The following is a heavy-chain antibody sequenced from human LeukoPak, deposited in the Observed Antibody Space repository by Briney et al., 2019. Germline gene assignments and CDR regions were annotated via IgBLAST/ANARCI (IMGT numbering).Heavy chain of an antibody. J-gene: IGHJ5*02. D-gene: IGHD5-18*01. CDR3: APRGDIEHSYVYGKWFDP. CDR2: INHSGSS. Sequence: SETLSLTCAVYGGSFSAYYWTWIRQPPGKGLEWIGEINHSGSSNYNSSLRSRVTISVDTSYKHFSLRLSSVTAADTAVYYCAPRGDIEHSYVYGKWFDPWGQGTRVIVSS. CDR1: GGSFSAYY. V-gene: IGHV4-34*01.